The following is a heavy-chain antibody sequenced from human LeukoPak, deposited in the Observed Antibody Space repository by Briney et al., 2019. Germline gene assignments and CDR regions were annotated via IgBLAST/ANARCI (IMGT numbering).Heavy chain of an antibody. CDR2: IGAGFDT. J-gene: IGHJ4*02. Sequence: GGSLRLSCAASGFTFSTYDFHWVRHVTGKGLQWVSAIGAGFDTYYQDSVRGRFTISRENAKNSLYLQMNSLTVGDTAVYYCAREDSTRSGVRELDYWGQGILVTVSS. CDR3: AREDSTRSGVRELDY. CDR1: GFTFSTYD. D-gene: IGHD3-10*01. V-gene: IGHV3-13*01.